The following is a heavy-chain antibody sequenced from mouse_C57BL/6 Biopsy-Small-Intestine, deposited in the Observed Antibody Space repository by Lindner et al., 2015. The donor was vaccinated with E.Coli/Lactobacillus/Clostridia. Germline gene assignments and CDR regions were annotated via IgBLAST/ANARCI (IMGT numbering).Heavy chain of an antibody. J-gene: IGHJ2*01. CDR1: GYPFTSSG. V-gene: IGHV1-81*01. CDR2: IYPRSGNT. CDR3: SRNWDFDY. D-gene: IGHD4-1*01. Sequence: VQLQESGAELARPGASMKLSCKASGYPFTSSGISWVKQRTGQGLEWIGEIYPRSGNTYYNEKFEGKATLTADKSSSTAFMELRSLTSEDSSVYFCSRNWDFDYWGQGTTLTVSS.